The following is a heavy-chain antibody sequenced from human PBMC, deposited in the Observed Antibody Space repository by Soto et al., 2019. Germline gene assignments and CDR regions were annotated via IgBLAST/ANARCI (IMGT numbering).Heavy chain of an antibody. Sequence: SETLSLTCTVSGGPITSSEYYWAWVRQPPGKGLQFVGTIYYSGSSYSNPSLKSRLSMSVDTSKNQFSLTMKSVTAADTAVYYCARDNSGFWGGYFDSWGQGKLVTVSS. D-gene: IGHD3-3*01. CDR1: GGPITSSEYY. V-gene: IGHV4-39*02. CDR2: IYYSGSS. CDR3: ARDNSGFWGGYFDS. J-gene: IGHJ4*02.